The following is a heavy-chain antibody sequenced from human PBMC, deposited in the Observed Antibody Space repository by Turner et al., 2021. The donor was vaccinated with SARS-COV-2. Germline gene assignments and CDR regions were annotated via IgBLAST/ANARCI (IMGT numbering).Heavy chain of an antibody. J-gene: IGHJ6*02. D-gene: IGHD1-26*01. CDR3: ARHQGSASGYDHGMDV. CDR1: GGSISSKS. Sequence: QVQLQESGPGLVRPSETLSPTCTVSGGSISSKSWSWIRQSPGRGLEWIGYFYKIGSIDYNPTLRSRVTISVDTYKKKLSLNLISVTAADTAVYYCARHQGSASGYDHGMDVWGQGTAVIVSS. V-gene: IGHV4-59*08. CDR2: FYKIGSI.